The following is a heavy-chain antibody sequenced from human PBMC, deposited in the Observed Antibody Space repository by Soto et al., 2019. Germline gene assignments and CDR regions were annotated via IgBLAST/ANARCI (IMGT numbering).Heavy chain of an antibody. D-gene: IGHD6-6*01. V-gene: IGHV3-30-3*01. CDR1: GFTFSSYA. Sequence: QVQLVESGGGVVQPGRSLRLSCAASGFTFSSYAMHWVRQAPGKGLEWVAVISYDGSNKYYADSVKGRFTISRDNSKNTLCLQMNSLRAEDTAVYYCAREGYSSSPVYFDYWGQGTLVTVSS. J-gene: IGHJ4*02. CDR3: AREGYSSSPVYFDY. CDR2: ISYDGSNK.